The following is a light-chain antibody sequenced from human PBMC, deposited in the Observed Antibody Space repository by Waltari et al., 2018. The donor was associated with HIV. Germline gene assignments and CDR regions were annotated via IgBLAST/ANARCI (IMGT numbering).Light chain of an antibody. J-gene: IGLJ1*01. CDR3: QAADSSGSYFV. CDR2: KDS. CDR1: VLPNQY. Sequence: SYELTQPPSVSVSPGQTARITCSGDVLPNQYTFWYQQKSGQAPVLVVYKDSERPAGIPERVSGSSSGTTVTLFIDGVQAEDEADYYCQAADSSGSYFVFGTGTKVTVL. V-gene: IGLV3-25*03.